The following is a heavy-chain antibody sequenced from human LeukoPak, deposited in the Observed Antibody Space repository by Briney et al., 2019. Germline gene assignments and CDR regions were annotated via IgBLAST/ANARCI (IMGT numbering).Heavy chain of an antibody. CDR2: IIPIFGTA. CDR3: ARERGRLRFLEWFFDY. V-gene: IGHV1-69*05. J-gene: IGHJ4*02. Sequence: SVKVSCKASGGTFSSYAISWVRQAPGQGLEWMGRIIPIFGTANYAQKFQGRVTITTDESTSTAYMEMSSLRSEDTAVYYCARERGRLRFLEWFFDYWGQGALVTVSS. D-gene: IGHD3-3*01. CDR1: GGTFSSYA.